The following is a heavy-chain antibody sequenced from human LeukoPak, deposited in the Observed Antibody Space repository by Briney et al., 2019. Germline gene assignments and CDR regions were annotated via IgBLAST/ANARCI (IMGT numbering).Heavy chain of an antibody. CDR2: IYTSGST. Sequence: PSETLSLTCTVSGGSISSYYWSWIRQPAGKGLEWIGRIYTSGSTNYNPSLKSRVTISVDKSKNQFSLKLSSVTAADTAVYYCARLSSSGYFLGYYYYMDLWGEGTTVTVSS. J-gene: IGHJ6*03. CDR3: ARLSSSGYFLGYYYYMDL. V-gene: IGHV4-4*07. D-gene: IGHD3-22*01. CDR1: GGSISSYY.